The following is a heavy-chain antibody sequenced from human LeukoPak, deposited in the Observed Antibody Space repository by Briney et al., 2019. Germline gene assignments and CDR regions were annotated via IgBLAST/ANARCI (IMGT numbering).Heavy chain of an antibody. J-gene: IGHJ4*02. V-gene: IGHV4-4*07. CDR2: IYTSGST. D-gene: IGHD3-22*01. CDR3: ARDRYYYDSSGYDPYFDY. Sequence: SETLSLTCTVSGGSINSYYWSWIRQPAGKGLEWIGRIYTSGSTNYNPSLKSRVTMSVDTSKNQFSLKLSSVTAADTAVYYCARDRYYYDSSGYDPYFDYWGQGTLVTVSS. CDR1: GGSINSYY.